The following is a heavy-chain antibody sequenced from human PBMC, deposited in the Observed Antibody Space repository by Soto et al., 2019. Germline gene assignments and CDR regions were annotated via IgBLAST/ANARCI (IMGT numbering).Heavy chain of an antibody. V-gene: IGHV4-59*01. CDR2: IYYSGST. CDR1: GGSISSYY. D-gene: IGHD3-3*01. J-gene: IGHJ4*02. CDR3: ARVNQYYDFWSGYHTGYFDY. Sequence: PSETLSLTCTVSGGSISSYYWSWIRQPPGKGLEWIGYIYYSGSTNYNPSLKSRVTISVDTSKNQFYLKLSSVTAADTAVYYCARVNQYYDFWSGYHTGYFDYWGQGTLVPVSS.